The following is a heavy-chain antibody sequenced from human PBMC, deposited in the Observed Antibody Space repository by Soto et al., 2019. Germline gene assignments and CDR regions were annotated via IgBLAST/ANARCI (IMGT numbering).Heavy chain of an antibody. V-gene: IGHV1-18*01. CDR2: ISAYNGNT. CDR3: ARAGDMGYCSGGSCSDY. CDR1: GYTFTSYG. J-gene: IGHJ4*02. Sequence: QVQLVQSGAEVKKPGASVKVSCKASGYTFTSYGISWVRQAPGQGLEWMGWISAYNGNTNYAQKLQGRVTMTPATATSTAYMELRSLRSDDTAVYYCARAGDMGYCSGGSCSDYWGQGTLVTVSS. D-gene: IGHD2-15*01.